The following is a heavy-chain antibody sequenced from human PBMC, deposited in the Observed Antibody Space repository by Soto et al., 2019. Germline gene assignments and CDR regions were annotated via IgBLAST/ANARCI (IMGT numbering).Heavy chain of an antibody. Sequence: QLQLQESGPGLVKPSETLSLTCTVSGGSISSSSYYWGWIRQPPGKGLEWIGSIYYSGSTYYNPSLKSRVTISVDTSKNQFSLKLSSVTAADTAVYYCARRQQLFSLDPWGQGTLVTVSS. J-gene: IGHJ5*02. CDR3: ARRQQLFSLDP. CDR2: IYYSGST. D-gene: IGHD6-13*01. CDR1: GGSISSSSYY. V-gene: IGHV4-39*01.